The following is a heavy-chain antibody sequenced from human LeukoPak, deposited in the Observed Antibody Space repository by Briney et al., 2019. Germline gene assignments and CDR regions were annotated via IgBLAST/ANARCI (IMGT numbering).Heavy chain of an antibody. Sequence: PGGSLRLSCTASGFTFSTYWINWVRQSPGKGLEWVSAISGSGGSTYYADSVKGRFTISRDNSKNTLYLQMNSLRAEDTAVYYCAKGHTNYYGSGSYWDYWGQGTLVTVSS. V-gene: IGHV3-23*01. J-gene: IGHJ4*02. CDR3: AKGHTNYYGSGSYWDY. D-gene: IGHD3-10*01. CDR1: GFTFSTYW. CDR2: ISGSGGST.